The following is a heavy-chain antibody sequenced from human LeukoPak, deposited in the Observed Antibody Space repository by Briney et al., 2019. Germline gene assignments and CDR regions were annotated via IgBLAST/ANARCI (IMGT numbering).Heavy chain of an antibody. CDR3: ASWSPPAAFFDY. J-gene: IGHJ4*02. V-gene: IGHV1-69*01. Sequence: ASVKVSCKASGGTFSSYAISWVRQAPGQGLEWMGGIIPIFGTANYAQKFQGRVTITADESTSTAYMELSSLRSEDTAVYYCASWSPPAAFFDYWGQGTLVTVSS. CDR1: GGTFSSYA. D-gene: IGHD3-3*01. CDR2: IIPIFGTA.